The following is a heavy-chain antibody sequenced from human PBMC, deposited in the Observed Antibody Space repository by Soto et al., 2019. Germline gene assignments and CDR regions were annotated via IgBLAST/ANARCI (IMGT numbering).Heavy chain of an antibody. J-gene: IGHJ1*01. CDR2: ISTGSSYI. Sequence: RLSCAASGFTFSSYTMHWVRQAPGKGLEWVSSISTGSSYIYYADSLKGRFTISRDNAGNSLYLQMNSPRAEDTAVYYCAREMKQLVQEGFLQHWGQGTLVTVSS. V-gene: IGHV3-21*01. D-gene: IGHD6-13*01. CDR1: GFTFSSYT. CDR3: AREMKQLVQEGFLQH.